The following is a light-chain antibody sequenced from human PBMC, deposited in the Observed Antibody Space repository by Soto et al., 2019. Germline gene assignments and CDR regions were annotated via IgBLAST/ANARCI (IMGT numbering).Light chain of an antibody. CDR3: AAWDDDLHVWL. CDR1: DSNIGSTA. Sequence: QSVLTQPPSVSATPVQGVTLSCSGGDSNIGSTAVNWYQQVPGTAPKLLIYSSNQRPSGVPDRISGSKSGTSASLAISGLQSEDEADYYCAAWDDDLHVWLFGGGTKLTVL. V-gene: IGLV1-44*01. J-gene: IGLJ2*01. CDR2: SSN.